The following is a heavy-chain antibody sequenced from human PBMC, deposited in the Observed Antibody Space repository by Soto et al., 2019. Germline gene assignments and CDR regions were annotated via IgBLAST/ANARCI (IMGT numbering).Heavy chain of an antibody. Sequence: GGSLRLSCSASGFTFSSYAMHWVRQAPGKGLEYVSAISSNGGSTYYADSVKGRFTISRDNSKNTLYLQMSSLRAEDTAVYYCVKEVYGSDTSWFDPWGQGTLVTVSS. CDR2: ISSNGGST. CDR1: GFTFSSYA. CDR3: VKEVYGSDTSWFDP. V-gene: IGHV3-64D*08. D-gene: IGHD1-20*01. J-gene: IGHJ5*02.